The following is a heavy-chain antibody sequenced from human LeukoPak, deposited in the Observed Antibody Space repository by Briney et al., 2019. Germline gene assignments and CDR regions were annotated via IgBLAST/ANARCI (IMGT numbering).Heavy chain of an antibody. D-gene: IGHD2-15*01. CDR1: VYTFTSYG. Sequence: GASVKVSCKASVYTFTSYGISWVRQAPGQGVEWMGWISAYNCNTNYAQKLQGRVTMTTDTSTSTAYMELRSLRSDDTAVYYCARVGLGGRYYYGMDVWGQGTTVTVSS. CDR2: ISAYNCNT. J-gene: IGHJ6*02. V-gene: IGHV1-18*01. CDR3: ARVGLGGRYYYGMDV.